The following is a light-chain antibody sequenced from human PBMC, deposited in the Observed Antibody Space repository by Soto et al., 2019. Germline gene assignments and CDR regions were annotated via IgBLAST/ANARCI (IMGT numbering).Light chain of an antibody. CDR3: QQYHSDPIT. CDR2: WAS. Sequence: DIVMTQSPDSLAVSLGEGTTINCKTGQIVLSNNNNYLVWFQQKPGQPPRLFIYWASTRGSGVPDRFSGSGSGTDFTLTISNVEAEDVAIYYCQQYHSDPITFGQGTRLEIK. V-gene: IGKV4-1*01. J-gene: IGKJ5*01. CDR1: QIVLSNNNNY.